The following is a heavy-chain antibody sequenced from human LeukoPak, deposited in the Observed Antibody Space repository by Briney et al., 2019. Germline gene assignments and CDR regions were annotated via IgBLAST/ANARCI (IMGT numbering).Heavy chain of an antibody. Sequence: GGSLILSCAASGFTFTSYAMSWVRQAPGKGLEWVSVISGSGGTTYYADSVKGRFTISRDNSKNTLYLQMNSLRVEDTAVYYCANVGGTGWRFFDYWGQGTLVTVSS. CDR3: ANVGGTGWRFFDY. CDR1: GFTFTSYA. V-gene: IGHV3-23*01. J-gene: IGHJ4*02. CDR2: ISGSGGTT. D-gene: IGHD6-19*01.